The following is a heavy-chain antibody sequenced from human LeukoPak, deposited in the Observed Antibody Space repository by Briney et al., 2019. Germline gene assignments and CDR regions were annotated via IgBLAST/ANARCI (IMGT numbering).Heavy chain of an antibody. Sequence: GSSVKVSCKASGGTFSSYAVSWVRLTPGQGLEWLGGIIPVFGTTTYAQKFQAKVTMTADESTSTAYMELSSLRSEDTAVYYCASRGSPDGGWFDPWGQGTLVTVSS. CDR1: GGTFSSYA. CDR3: ASRGSPDGGWFDP. J-gene: IGHJ5*02. V-gene: IGHV1-69*01. CDR2: IIPVFGTT. D-gene: IGHD3-10*01.